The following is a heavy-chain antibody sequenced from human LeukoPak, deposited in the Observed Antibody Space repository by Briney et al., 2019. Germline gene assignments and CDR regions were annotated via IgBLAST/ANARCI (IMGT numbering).Heavy chain of an antibody. CDR2: ISSSGSTI. V-gene: IGHV3-11*04. J-gene: IGHJ4*02. D-gene: IGHD5-12*01. CDR1: GFTFSDYY. Sequence: GGPLRLSCAASGFTFSDYYLSWIRQAPGKGLEGVSYISSSGSTINYADSVKGRFTISRDNSKNTLYLQMNSLRAEDTAVYYCARDRYDYEYYFDYWGQGTLVTVSS. CDR3: ARDRYDYEYYFDY.